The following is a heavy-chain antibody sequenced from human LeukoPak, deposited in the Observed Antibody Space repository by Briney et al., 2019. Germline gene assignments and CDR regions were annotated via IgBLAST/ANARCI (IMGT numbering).Heavy chain of an antibody. CDR1: GYTFTSYY. CDR2: ISAYNGNT. Sequence: ASVTVSCKASGYTFTSYYMHWVRQAPGQGLEWMGWISAYNGNTNYAQKLQGRVTMTTDTSTSTAYMELRSLRSDDTAVYYCARDVGYYDSSGYDWGQGTLVTVSS. V-gene: IGHV1-18*04. CDR3: ARDVGYYDSSGYD. J-gene: IGHJ4*02. D-gene: IGHD3-22*01.